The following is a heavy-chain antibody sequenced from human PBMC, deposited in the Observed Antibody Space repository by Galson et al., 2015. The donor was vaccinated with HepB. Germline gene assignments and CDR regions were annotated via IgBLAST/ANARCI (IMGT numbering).Heavy chain of an antibody. V-gene: IGHV3-48*02. CDR3: ASPSRDYYGSGREYYYYYMDV. CDR2: ISSSSTI. Sequence: SLRLSCAASGFIFSSYSMNWVRQAPGKGLEWVSYISSSSTIFYANSVKGRFTISRDNAKNSLYLQMNSLRDEDTAVYYCASPSRDYYGSGREYYYYYMDVWGKGTTVTVSS. D-gene: IGHD3-10*01. J-gene: IGHJ6*03. CDR1: GFIFSSYS.